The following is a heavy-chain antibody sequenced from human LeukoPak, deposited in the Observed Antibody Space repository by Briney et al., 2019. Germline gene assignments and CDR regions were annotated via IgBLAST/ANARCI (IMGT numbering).Heavy chain of an antibody. V-gene: IGHV1-69*02. D-gene: IGHD5-12*01. Sequence: SVKVSCKASRGTISSYTISWVGQARGQGLEWMGRIIPILGIANYAQKFQGRVTITADKSTSTAYMELSSLRSEDTAVYYCASWEVATIQTKPYYYYGMDVWGQGSTVTVSS. J-gene: IGHJ6*02. CDR1: RGTISSYT. CDR3: ASWEVATIQTKPYYYYGMDV. CDR2: IIPILGIA.